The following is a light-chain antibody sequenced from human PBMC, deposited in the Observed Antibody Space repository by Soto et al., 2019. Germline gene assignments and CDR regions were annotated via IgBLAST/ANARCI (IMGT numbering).Light chain of an antibody. CDR2: SNT. Sequence: QSVLTQPPSVSGTPGQGVTISCSGGSSNIATNYVYWYQLLPGTAPNLVIFSNTIRPPRVPDRFSGSKSGASASLVISGLRSEDEADYFCASWDDTLFGWVFGGGTKVPVL. V-gene: IGLV1-47*02. CDR3: ASWDDTLFGWV. CDR1: SSNIATNY. J-gene: IGLJ3*02.